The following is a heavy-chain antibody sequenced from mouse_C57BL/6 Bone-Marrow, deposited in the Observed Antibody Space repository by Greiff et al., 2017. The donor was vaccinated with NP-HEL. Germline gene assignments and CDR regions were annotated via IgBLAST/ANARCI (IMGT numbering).Heavy chain of an antibody. J-gene: IGHJ1*03. Sequence: LVESGAELARPGASVKMSCKASGYTFTSYTMHWVKQRPGQGLEWIGYINPSSGYTKYNQKFKDKATLTADKSSSTAYMQLSSLTSEDSAVYYCARNFTTDWYFDVWGTGTTVTVSS. V-gene: IGHV1-4*01. CDR1: GYTFTSYT. D-gene: IGHD1-1*01. CDR2: INPSSGYT. CDR3: ARNFTTDWYFDV.